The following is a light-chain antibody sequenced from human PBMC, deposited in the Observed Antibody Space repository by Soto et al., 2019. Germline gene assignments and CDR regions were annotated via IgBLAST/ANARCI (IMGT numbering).Light chain of an antibody. V-gene: IGLV2-14*01. CDR1: SSDVCGYNY. CDR2: DVS. CDR3: SSYTSSSTLDVV. J-gene: IGLJ2*01. Sequence: QSALTQPASVAGSPGQSITISCTGTSSDVCGYNYVSWYQQHPGKAPKLMIYDVSNRPSGVSNRFSGSKSGNTASLTISGLQDEDEADDYCSSYTSSSTLDVVFGGGTKVTVL.